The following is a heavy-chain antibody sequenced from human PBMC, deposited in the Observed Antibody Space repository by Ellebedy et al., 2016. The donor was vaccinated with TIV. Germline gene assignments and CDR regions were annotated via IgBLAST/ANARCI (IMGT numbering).Heavy chain of an antibody. CDR3: ARDISPCGGDCYDDY. CDR2: FDPEDGET. Sequence: ASVKVSCXVSGYTLTELSMHWVRQAPGKGLEWMGGFDPEDGETIYAQKFQGRVTMTRDTSTSTVYMELSSLRSEDTAVYYCARDISPCGGDCYDDYWGQGTLVTVSS. J-gene: IGHJ4*02. CDR1: GYTLTELS. V-gene: IGHV1-24*01. D-gene: IGHD2-21*02.